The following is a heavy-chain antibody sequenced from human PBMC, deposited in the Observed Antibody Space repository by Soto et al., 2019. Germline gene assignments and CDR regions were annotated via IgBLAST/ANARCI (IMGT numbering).Heavy chain of an antibody. CDR2: ISAYNGNT. D-gene: IGHD3-3*01. V-gene: IGHV1-18*01. CDR3: ARDGSGQNYDLWSGYYGSYGMDV. J-gene: IGHJ6*02. Sequence: GASVEVSCEASGYTFTSYGISWVRQAPGQGLEWMGWISAYNGNTNYAQKLQGRVTMTTDTSTSTAYMELRSLRSDDTAVYYCARDGSGQNYDLWSGYYGSYGMDVWGQGTTVTVSS. CDR1: GYTFTSYG.